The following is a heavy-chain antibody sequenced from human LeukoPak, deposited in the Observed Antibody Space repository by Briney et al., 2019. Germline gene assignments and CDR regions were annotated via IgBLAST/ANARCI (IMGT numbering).Heavy chain of an antibody. CDR2: MNPNSGNT. Sequence: ASVKVSCKASGYTLTSYDINWVRQATGQGLEWMGWMNPNSGNTGYAQKFQGRVTMTRNTSISTAYMELSSLRSEDTAVYYCARAPKLKRGYSYGLNVWGKGTTVTVSS. V-gene: IGHV1-8*01. J-gene: IGHJ6*04. CDR1: GYTLTSYD. CDR3: ARAPKLKRGYSYGLNV. D-gene: IGHD5-18*01.